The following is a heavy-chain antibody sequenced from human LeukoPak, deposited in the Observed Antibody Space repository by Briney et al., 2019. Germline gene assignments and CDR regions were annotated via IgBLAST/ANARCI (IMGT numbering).Heavy chain of an antibody. CDR3: ARSYCGGDCRDAFDI. V-gene: IGHV3-20*04. CDR2: INWNGGST. CDR1: GFTFDDYG. J-gene: IGHJ3*02. D-gene: IGHD2-21*02. Sequence: GGSPRLSCAASGFTFDDYGMSWVRQAPGKGLEWVSGINWNGGSTGYADSVKGRFTISRDNSKNTLYLQMNSLRAEDTAVYYCARSYCGGDCRDAFDIWGQGTMVTVSS.